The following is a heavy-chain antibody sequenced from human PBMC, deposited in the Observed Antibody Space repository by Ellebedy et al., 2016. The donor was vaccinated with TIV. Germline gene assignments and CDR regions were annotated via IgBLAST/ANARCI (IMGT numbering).Heavy chain of an antibody. CDR1: GYTFANYD. Sequence: ASVKVSCXASGYTFANYDINWVRQATGQGLEWMGWLSPNSGNTGYAHKFQGRVTMTRDTSISTVYMELSSLRSEDTGVYYCARGFGGTAVVYRDYWGQGTLVTVSS. CDR2: LSPNSGNT. V-gene: IGHV1-8*01. CDR3: ARGFGGTAVVYRDY. J-gene: IGHJ4*02. D-gene: IGHD1-1*01.